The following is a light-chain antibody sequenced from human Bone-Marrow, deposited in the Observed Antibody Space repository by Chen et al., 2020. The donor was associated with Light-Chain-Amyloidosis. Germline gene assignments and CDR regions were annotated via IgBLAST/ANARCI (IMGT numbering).Light chain of an antibody. J-gene: IGKJ1*01. CDR2: LVS. Sequence: DIVLTQTPRSLPVTPGEPASISCRSSQSLQHRNGYTYLGWYLQKPGQSPQLLIYLVSNRASGVPDRFSGSGSGTDFTLKISRVEPEDVGVDYCMQTVQSTWTFGQGTKVEIK. CDR3: MQTVQSTWT. V-gene: IGKV2-28*01. CDR1: QSLQHRNGYTY.